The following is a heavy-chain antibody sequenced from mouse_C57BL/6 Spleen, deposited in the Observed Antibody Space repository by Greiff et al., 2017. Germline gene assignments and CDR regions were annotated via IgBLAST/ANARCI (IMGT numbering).Heavy chain of an antibody. CDR3: ARGPYYDYDLPFAY. CDR1: GYTFTSYW. J-gene: IGHJ3*01. Sequence: QVQLQQPGAELVKPGASVKLSCKASGYTFTSYWMHWVKQRPGQGLEWIGMIHPNSGSTNYNEKFKSKATLTVDKSSSTAYMQLSSLTSEDSAVYYCARGPYYDYDLPFAYWGQGTLVTVSA. V-gene: IGHV1-64*01. D-gene: IGHD2-4*01. CDR2: IHPNSGST.